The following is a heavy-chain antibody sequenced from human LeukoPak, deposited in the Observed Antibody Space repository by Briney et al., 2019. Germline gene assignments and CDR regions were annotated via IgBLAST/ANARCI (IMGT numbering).Heavy chain of an antibody. J-gene: IGHJ4*02. CDR1: GFTFSSYW. Sequence: PGGSLRLSWAVSGFTFSSYWMHWVRQAPGKGLVWVSRINSDGSSTTYADSVKGRFTISRDNAKNTLYLKMNSLRAEDTAVYYCARASSWAAVSGICLWGQGTLVTVSS. CDR2: INSDGSST. V-gene: IGHV3-74*01. D-gene: IGHD6-19*01. CDR3: ARASSWAAVSGICL.